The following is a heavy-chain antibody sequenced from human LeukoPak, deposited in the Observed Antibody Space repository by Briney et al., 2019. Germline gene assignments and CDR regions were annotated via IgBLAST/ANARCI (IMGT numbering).Heavy chain of an antibody. V-gene: IGHV4-31*03. Sequence: SQTLSLTCTVSGGSISSGGYYWSWIRQHPGKGLEWIGYIYYSGSTYYNPSLKSRVTISVDTSKNQFSLKLSSVTAADTAVYYCARDVVDTRGIDWGFYGMDVWGQGTTVTVSS. CDR3: ARDVVDTRGIDWGFYGMDV. D-gene: IGHD3-9*01. CDR2: IYYSGST. J-gene: IGHJ6*02. CDR1: GGSISSGGYY.